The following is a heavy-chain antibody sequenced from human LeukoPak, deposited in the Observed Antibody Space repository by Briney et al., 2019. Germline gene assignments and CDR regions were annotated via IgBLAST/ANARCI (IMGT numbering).Heavy chain of an antibody. J-gene: IGHJ4*02. CDR1: GFTFSSYA. CDR3: AKEGSSSWYEDYFDY. CDR2: ISGSGGST. Sequence: GGSLRLSCAASGFTFSSYAMSWVRQAPGKGLEWVSAISGSGGSTYYADSVKGRFTISRDNSKNTLYLQMNSLRAEDTAEYYCAKEGSSSWYEDYFDYWGQGTLVTVSS. V-gene: IGHV3-23*01. D-gene: IGHD6-13*01.